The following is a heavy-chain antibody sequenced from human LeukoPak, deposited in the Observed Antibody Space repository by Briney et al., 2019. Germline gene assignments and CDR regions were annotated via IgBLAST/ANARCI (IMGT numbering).Heavy chain of an antibody. Sequence: ASVKVSCKASGYTFTSYGISWVRQAPGQGLEWMGWISAYNGNTNYAQKLQGRVTMTTDTSTSTAYMELRSLRSEDTALYYCARWQLEDYYYYMDVWGKGTTVTVSS. V-gene: IGHV1-18*01. D-gene: IGHD6-6*01. J-gene: IGHJ6*03. CDR1: GYTFTSYG. CDR2: ISAYNGNT. CDR3: ARWQLEDYYYYMDV.